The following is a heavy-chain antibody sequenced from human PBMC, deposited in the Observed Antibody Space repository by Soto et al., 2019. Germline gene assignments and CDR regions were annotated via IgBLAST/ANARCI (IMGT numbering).Heavy chain of an antibody. CDR1: GGTFSSYA. Sequence: QVQLVQSGAEVKKPGSSVKVSCKASGGTFSSYAISWVRQAPGQGLEWMGGILPSFGTANYAQKFQGRVTITADDSKSTAYMELSSLRSEDTAVYYCARDVRGGSCCSDYWGQGTLVTVSS. V-gene: IGHV1-69*12. CDR2: ILPSFGTA. D-gene: IGHD2-15*01. CDR3: ARDVRGGSCCSDY. J-gene: IGHJ4*02.